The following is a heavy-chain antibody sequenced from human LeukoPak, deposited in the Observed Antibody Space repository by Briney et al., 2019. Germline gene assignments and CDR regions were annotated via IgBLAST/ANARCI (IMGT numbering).Heavy chain of an antibody. V-gene: IGHV1-2*02. CDR3: ARDPIQVVVPAAIGWFDP. J-gene: IGHJ5*02. CDR2: INPNSGGT. Sequence: ASVKVSCKASGYTFTGYYMHWVRQAPGQGLEWMGWINPNSGGTNYAQKFQGRVTMTRDTSISTAYMELSRLRSDDTAVYYCARDPIQVVVPAAIGWFDPWGQGTLATVSS. D-gene: IGHD2-2*01. CDR1: GYTFTGYY.